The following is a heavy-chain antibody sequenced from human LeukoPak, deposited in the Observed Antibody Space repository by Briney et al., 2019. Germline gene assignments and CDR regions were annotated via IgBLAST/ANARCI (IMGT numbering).Heavy chain of an antibody. J-gene: IGHJ5*02. CDR1: GYTFTSYY. Sequence: ASVKVSCKASGYTFTSYYMHSVRQAPGQGLEWMGIINPSGGSTSYAQKLQGRVTMTRDTSTSTVYMELRSLRSEDTAVDYCARARYSGYDSFLFDPWGQGTLVTVSS. V-gene: IGHV1-46*01. D-gene: IGHD5-12*01. CDR3: ARARYSGYDSFLFDP. CDR2: INPSGGST.